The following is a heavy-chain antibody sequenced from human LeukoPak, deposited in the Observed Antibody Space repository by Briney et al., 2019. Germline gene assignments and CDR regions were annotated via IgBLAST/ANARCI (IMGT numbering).Heavy chain of an antibody. D-gene: IGHD2-8*01. CDR3: ARAAITVIVLIE. J-gene: IGHJ4*02. CDR2: IYYSGST. Sequence: SETLSLTCTVSGGSISSYYWSWIRQPPGKGLEWIGYIYYSGSTNYNPSLKSRVTISVDKSKNQFSLKLSSVTAADTAVYYCARAAITVIVLIEWGQGTLVTVSS. V-gene: IGHV4-59*12. CDR1: GGSISSYY.